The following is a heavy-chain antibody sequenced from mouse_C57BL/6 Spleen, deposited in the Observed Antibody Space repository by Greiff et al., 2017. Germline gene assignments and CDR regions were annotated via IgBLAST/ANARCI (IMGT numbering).Heavy chain of an antibody. CDR1: GFTFSDYY. Sequence: DVKLVESGGGLVQPGGSLKLSCAASGFTFSDYYMYWVRQTPEKRLEWVAYISNGGGSTYYPDTVKGRFTISRDNAKNTLYLQMSRLKSEDTAMYYCARSTTVVRSAMDYWGQGTSVTVSS. V-gene: IGHV5-12*01. CDR3: ARSTTVVRSAMDY. CDR2: ISNGGGST. J-gene: IGHJ4*01. D-gene: IGHD1-1*01.